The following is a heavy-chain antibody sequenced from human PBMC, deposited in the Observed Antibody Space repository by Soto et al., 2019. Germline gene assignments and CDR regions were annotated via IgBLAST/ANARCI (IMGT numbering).Heavy chain of an antibody. J-gene: IGHJ4*02. D-gene: IGHD6-19*01. CDR1: GFTFSGSA. CDR2: IRSKPNNYAT. V-gene: IGHV3-73*02. CDR3: IGWSQWLRYDY. Sequence: EVQLVESGGGLVQPGGSLKLSCAASGFTFSGSAMHWVRQASGKGLEWVGRIRSKPNNYATAYGASVKGRFTISRDDSTNMAYLQMTSLKIEDTAVYYCIGWSQWLRYDYWGQGTLVTVSS.